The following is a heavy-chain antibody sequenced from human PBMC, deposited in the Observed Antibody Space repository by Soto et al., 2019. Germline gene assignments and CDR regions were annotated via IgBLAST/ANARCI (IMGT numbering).Heavy chain of an antibody. D-gene: IGHD2-2*01. V-gene: IGHV5-51*01. CDR2: IYPGDSGT. CDR3: ARHSSLRGYYYYGMDV. CDR1: GYSFTSYW. Sequence: PGESLKISCKGSGYSFTSYWIGWVRQMPGKGLEWMGIIYPGDSGTRYSPSFQGQVTISADKSISTAYLQWSSLKASDTAMYYCARHSSLRGYYYYGMDVWGQGTTVTVSS. J-gene: IGHJ6*02.